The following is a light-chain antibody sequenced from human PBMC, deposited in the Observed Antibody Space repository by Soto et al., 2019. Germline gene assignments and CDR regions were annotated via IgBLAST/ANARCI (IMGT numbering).Light chain of an antibody. CDR3: QHYNSYSEA. Sequence: AIQLTKSTSSLSASGGDRFSITCRASQGISSALAWYQQKQGKAPKLLIYDVSSLQSGVPSRFSGSGSGTEFTLTISSLQPDDFATYYCQHYNSYSEAFGQGPKVDI. J-gene: IGKJ1*01. CDR1: QGISSA. CDR2: DVS. V-gene: IGKV1-13*02.